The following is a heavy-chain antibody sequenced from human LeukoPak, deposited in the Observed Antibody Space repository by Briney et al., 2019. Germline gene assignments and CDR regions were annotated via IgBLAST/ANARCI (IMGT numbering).Heavy chain of an antibody. J-gene: IGHJ4*02. V-gene: IGHV4-59*08. CDR3: ARTPYYGSGWASDY. D-gene: IGHD3-10*01. CDR2: IYHSGST. Sequence: SETLSLTCTVSGGSISSYYWSWIRQPPGKGLEWIGYIYHSGSTNYNPSLKSRVTISVDTSKNQFSLKLSSVTAADTAVYYCARTPYYGSGWASDYWGQGTLVTVSS. CDR1: GGSISSYY.